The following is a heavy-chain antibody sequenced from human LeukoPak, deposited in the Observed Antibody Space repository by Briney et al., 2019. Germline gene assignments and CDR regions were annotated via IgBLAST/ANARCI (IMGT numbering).Heavy chain of an antibody. V-gene: IGHV4-59*08. CDR2: IYYSGST. D-gene: IGHD6-6*01. CDR3: AGNVPRLYYYGMDV. J-gene: IGHJ6*02. Sequence: SETLSLTCTVSGGSISSYYRSWIRQPPGKGLEWIGYIYYSGSTNYNPSLKSRVTISVDTSKNQFSLKLSSVTAADTAVYYCAGNVPRLYYYGMDVWGQGTTVTVSS. CDR1: GGSISSYY.